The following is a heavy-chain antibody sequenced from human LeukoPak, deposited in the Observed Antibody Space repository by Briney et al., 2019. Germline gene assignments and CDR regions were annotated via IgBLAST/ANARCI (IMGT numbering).Heavy chain of an antibody. V-gene: IGHV3-9*01. Sequence: GGSLRLSCAASGFTFDDYAMHWVRQAPGKGLEWVSGISWNSGSIGYADSVKGRFTISRDNAKNSLYLQMNSLRAEDTAVYYCARVDIVVVRAAMGRRYYNYYMDVWGKGTTVTVSS. D-gene: IGHD2-2*03. CDR1: GFTFDDYA. CDR2: ISWNSGSI. J-gene: IGHJ6*03. CDR3: ARVDIVVVRAAMGRRYYNYYMDV.